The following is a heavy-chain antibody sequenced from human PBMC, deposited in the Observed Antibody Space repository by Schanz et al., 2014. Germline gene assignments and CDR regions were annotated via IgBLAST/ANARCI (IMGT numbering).Heavy chain of an antibody. J-gene: IGHJ4*02. CDR1: GFTFSSYS. D-gene: IGHD3-9*01. CDR3: ARDSRPNYDFLTAYYSIDY. Sequence: EVQLVESGGGLVKPGGSPRLSCAASGFTFSSYSMNWVRQAPGKGLEWVSSISSSGSYIHYADSVKGRFTISRDNAKNTLYLQMNSLRAEDTAVYYCARDSRPNYDFLTAYYSIDYWGQGTLXTVSS. CDR2: ISSSGSYI. V-gene: IGHV3-21*01.